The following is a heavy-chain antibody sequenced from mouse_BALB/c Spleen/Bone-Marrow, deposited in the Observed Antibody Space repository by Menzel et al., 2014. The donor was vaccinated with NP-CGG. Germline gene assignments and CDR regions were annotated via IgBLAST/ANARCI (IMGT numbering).Heavy chain of an antibody. V-gene: IGHV14-4*02. CDR3: NGNYYAMDY. D-gene: IGHD2-1*01. CDR1: GFNIKDYY. J-gene: IGHJ4*01. Sequence: EVQLQQSGAELVRSGASVKLSCTASGFNIKDYYMHWVKQRPEQGLEWIGWIDPENGDTEYAPKFQGKATMTADTSPNTAYLQLSSLTSEDTAVYYCNGNYYAMDYWGQGTSVTVPS. CDR2: IDPENGDT.